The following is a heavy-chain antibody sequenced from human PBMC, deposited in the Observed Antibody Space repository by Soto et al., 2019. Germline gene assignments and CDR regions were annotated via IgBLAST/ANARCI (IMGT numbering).Heavy chain of an antibody. CDR2: IYYSGST. J-gene: IGHJ4*02. D-gene: IGHD3-3*01. CDR3: ARGGDFSFLTFDY. Sequence: PSETLSLTCTVSGGSISSYYWSWIWQPPGKGLEWIGFIYYSGSTIYNPSLKSRVTISVDTSKNQFSLKLSSVTAADTAVYYCARGGDFSFLTFDYWGQGTLVTVSS. V-gene: IGHV4-59*01. CDR1: GGSISSYY.